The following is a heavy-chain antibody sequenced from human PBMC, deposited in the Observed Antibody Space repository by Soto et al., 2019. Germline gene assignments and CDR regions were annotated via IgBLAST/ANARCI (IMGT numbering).Heavy chain of an antibody. CDR3: TKGLRVELPEWFDP. D-gene: IGHD1-7*01. J-gene: IGHJ5*02. V-gene: IGHV3-23*01. Sequence: PGGSLRLSCAASGFSFSSYAMSWVRQAPGKGLEWVSTISGSGGSTYSADSVKGRFTISRDNSKNTLYLQMKSLIAEDTALYYCTKGLRVELPEWFDPWGQGTLVTVSS. CDR1: GFSFSSYA. CDR2: ISGSGGST.